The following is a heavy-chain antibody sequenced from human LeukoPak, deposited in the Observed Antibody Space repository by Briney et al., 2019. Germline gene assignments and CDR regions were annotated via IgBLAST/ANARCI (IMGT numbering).Heavy chain of an antibody. D-gene: IGHD2-2*03. CDR3: ARDGYCSSTSCAPGDY. V-gene: IGHV3-33*01. CDR1: GFTFSSYG. Sequence: GGSLRLSCAASGFTFSSYGMHWVRQAPGKGLEWVAVIWYDGSNKCYADSVKGRFTISRDNSKNTLYLQMNSLRAEDTAVYYCARDGYCSSTSCAPGDYRGQGTLVTVSS. J-gene: IGHJ4*02. CDR2: IWYDGSNK.